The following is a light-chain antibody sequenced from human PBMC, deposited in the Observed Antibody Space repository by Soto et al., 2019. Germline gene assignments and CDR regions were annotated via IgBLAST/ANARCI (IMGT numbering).Light chain of an antibody. V-gene: IGLV2-23*02. J-gene: IGLJ1*01. CDR1: SSDIGSYDI. CDR2: EVT. Sequence: QSVLTQPASVSGSPGQSITISCTGTSSDIGSYDIVSWYQQHPGTAPKLIIYEVTKRPSGVSTRFSGSKSGNTASLTISGLQAVDEADYYCCSFADFTYVFGTGTKATVL. CDR3: CSFADFTYV.